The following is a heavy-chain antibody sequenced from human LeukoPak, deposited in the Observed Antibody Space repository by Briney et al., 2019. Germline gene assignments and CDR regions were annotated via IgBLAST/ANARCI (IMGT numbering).Heavy chain of an antibody. CDR3: ARAHAADYYDSSGYYPFDY. J-gene: IGHJ4*02. Sequence: SQTLSLTCTVSGGSISSGDYYWSWIRQPPGKGLEWIGYIYYSGSTYYNPSLKSRVTISVDTSKNQFSLKLSSVTAADTAVYYCARAHAADYYDSSGYYPFDYWGQGTLVTVSS. CDR2: IYYSGST. CDR1: GGSISSGDYY. V-gene: IGHV4-30-4*01. D-gene: IGHD3-22*01.